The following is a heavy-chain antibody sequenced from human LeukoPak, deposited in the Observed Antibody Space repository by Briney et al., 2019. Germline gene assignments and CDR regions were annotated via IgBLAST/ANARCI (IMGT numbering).Heavy chain of an antibody. V-gene: IGHV1-69*13. CDR1: AGTFSTYA. J-gene: IGHJ4*02. CDR3: AREAPDSSGYYYFDY. D-gene: IGHD3-22*01. Sequence: GASVTVSYMASAGTFSTYAISWVRQAPGHGLEWMGGIIPIFGTANYAQKFQGRVTITADESTSTAYMELSSLRSEDTAVYYCAREAPDSSGYYYFDYWGQGTLVTVSS. CDR2: IIPIFGTA.